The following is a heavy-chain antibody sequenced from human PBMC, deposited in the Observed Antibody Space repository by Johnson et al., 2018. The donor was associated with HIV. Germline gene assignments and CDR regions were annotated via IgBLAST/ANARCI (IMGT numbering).Heavy chain of an antibody. J-gene: IGHJ3*02. CDR2: ISYDGSNK. D-gene: IGHD1-14*01. V-gene: IGHV3-30-3*01. CDR3: ARDHNHSNPGGAFDI. Sequence: QVQLVESGGGVVRPGGSLRLSCAASGFTFSSYAMHWVRQAPGKGLEWVAVISYDGSNKYYADSVKGRFTISRDNSKNTLYLQMNSLRAEDTAVYYCARDHNHSNPGGAFDIWGQGTMVTVSS. CDR1: GFTFSSYA.